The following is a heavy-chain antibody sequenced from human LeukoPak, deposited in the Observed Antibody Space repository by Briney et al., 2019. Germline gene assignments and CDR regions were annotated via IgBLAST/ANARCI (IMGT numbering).Heavy chain of an antibody. V-gene: IGHV4-31*03. CDR1: AGSISSGGYY. CDR2: IYYSGST. CDR3: ARGRRGYSYGTFDY. J-gene: IGHJ4*02. D-gene: IGHD5-18*01. Sequence: PSETLSLTCTVSAGSISSGGYYWSWIRQHPGKGLEWIGYIYYSGSTYYNPSLKSRVTISVDTSKNQFSLKLSSVTAADTAVYYCARGRRGYSYGTFDYWGQGTLVTVSS.